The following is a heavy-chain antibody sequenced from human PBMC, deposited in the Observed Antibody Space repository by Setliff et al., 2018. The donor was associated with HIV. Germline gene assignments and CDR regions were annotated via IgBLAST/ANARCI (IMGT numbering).Heavy chain of an antibody. J-gene: IGHJ4*02. D-gene: IGHD1-20*01. Sequence: GGSLRLSCAASGFTFSSYSMNWVRQAPGKGLEWVSHISGSGRSTYYADSVKGRFTVSRDNSRNTVYLQMNSLRVDDTAVYYCVRGGAITAWGQGTLVTVSS. V-gene: IGHV3-23*01. CDR1: GFTFSSYS. CDR2: ISGSGRST. CDR3: VRGGAITA.